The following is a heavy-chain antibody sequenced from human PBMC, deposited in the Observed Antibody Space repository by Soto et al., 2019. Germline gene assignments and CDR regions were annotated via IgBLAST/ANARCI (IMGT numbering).Heavy chain of an antibody. D-gene: IGHD3-10*01. CDR1: GDSVSSNSAV. V-gene: IGHV6-1*01. CDR2: TYYRSKWYN. Sequence: QVQLQQSGPGLVKPSQTLSLTCAISGDSVSSNSAVWNWIRQSPSRGLEWLGRTYYRSKWYNDYAVSVXXRXTXTPDPSKNQFSLQLNSMTPEDTAVYYCASGFRGFDPWGQGTLVTVSS. J-gene: IGHJ5*02. CDR3: ASGFRGFDP.